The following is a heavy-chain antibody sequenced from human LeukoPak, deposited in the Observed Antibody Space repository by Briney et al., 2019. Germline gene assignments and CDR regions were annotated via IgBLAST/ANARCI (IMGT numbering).Heavy chain of an antibody. CDR2: TYSGGST. D-gene: IGHD4-17*01. CDR1: GFIFSDQN. V-gene: IGHV3-66*01. J-gene: IGHJ6*02. CDR3: ARDRTTVTYYYYGMDV. Sequence: GGSLRLSCAASGFIFSDQNMNWVRQAPGKGLEWVSVTYSGGSTYYADSVKGRFTISRDNSKNTLYLQMNGLRAEDTAVYYCARDRTTVTYYYYGMDVWGQGTTVTVSS.